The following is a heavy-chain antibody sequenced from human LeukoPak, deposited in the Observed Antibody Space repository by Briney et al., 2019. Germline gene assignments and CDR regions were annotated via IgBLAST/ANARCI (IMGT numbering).Heavy chain of an antibody. CDR2: TSYSGYP. CDR1: GGSLSSSEDH. J-gene: IGHJ4*02. CDR3: AREPTQPLRFGGFHPFDN. D-gene: IGHD3-16*01. V-gene: IGHV4-31*03. Sequence: SETLSLTCTVSGGSLSSSEDHWTWIRQHPEKGLEWIGYTSYSGYPDSNPSLKSRVAISLDTSKNQFSLKLSSVTAADTAVYYCAREPTQPLRFGGFHPFDNWGQGILVTVSS.